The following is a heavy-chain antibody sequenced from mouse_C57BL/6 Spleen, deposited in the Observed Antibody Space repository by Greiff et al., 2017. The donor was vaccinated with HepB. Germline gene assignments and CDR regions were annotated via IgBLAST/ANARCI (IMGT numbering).Heavy chain of an antibody. J-gene: IGHJ3*01. Sequence: VQLQQPGAELVRPGSSVKLSCKASGYTFTSYWMHWVKQRPIQGLEWIGNIDPSDSETHYNQKFKDKATLTVDKSSSKAYMQLSSLTSEDSAVYYCATIYDGYYGFAYWGQGTLVTVSA. V-gene: IGHV1-52*01. CDR1: GYTFTSYW. D-gene: IGHD2-3*01. CDR2: IDPSDSET. CDR3: ATIYDGYYGFAY.